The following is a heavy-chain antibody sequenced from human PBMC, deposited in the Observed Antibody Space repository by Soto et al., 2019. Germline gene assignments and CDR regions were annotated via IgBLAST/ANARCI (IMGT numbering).Heavy chain of an antibody. Sequence: QVQLVQSGAEVKKPGPSVKVSCKASGYTFTSYDINWVRQATGQGLEWMGWMNPNSGNTVYAQKFQGRVTRTRNTSISPAYVELRSLTSEDTAVYYCARERGGIDYWGQGPLVTVSS. J-gene: IGHJ4*02. D-gene: IGHD3-10*01. V-gene: IGHV1-8*01. CDR1: GYTFTSYD. CDR3: ARERGGIDY. CDR2: MNPNSGNT.